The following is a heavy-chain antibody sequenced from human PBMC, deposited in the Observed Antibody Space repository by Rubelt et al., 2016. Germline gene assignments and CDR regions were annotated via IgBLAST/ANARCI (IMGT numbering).Heavy chain of an antibody. CDR2: ISGSGGST. CDR1: A. D-gene: IGHD3-10*01. V-gene: IGHV3-23*01. CDR3: ANNYGSGSYYGY. Sequence: AMSWVRQAPGKGLEWVSAISGSGGSTYYADSVKGRFTISRDNSKNTLYLQMNSLRAEDTAVYYCANNYGSGSYYGYWGQGTLVTVSS. J-gene: IGHJ4*02.